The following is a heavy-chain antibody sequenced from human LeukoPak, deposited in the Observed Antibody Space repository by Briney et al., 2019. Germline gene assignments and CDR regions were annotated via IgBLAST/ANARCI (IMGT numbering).Heavy chain of an antibody. J-gene: IGHJ3*01. Sequence: GGSLRLSCAASGFTFSSYEMNWVRQAPGKGLEWVSYISSSGSTIYYADSVKGRFTISRDNAKNSLYLQMNSLRAEDTAVYYCAKDRSCTGSSCNVGSWGQGTMVTVSS. CDR2: ISSSGSTI. V-gene: IGHV3-48*03. D-gene: IGHD2-2*01. CDR1: GFTFSSYE. CDR3: AKDRSCTGSSCNVGS.